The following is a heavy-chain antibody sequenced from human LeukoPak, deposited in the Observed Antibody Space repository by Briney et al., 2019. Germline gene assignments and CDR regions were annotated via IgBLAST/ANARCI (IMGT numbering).Heavy chain of an antibody. Sequence: SETLSLTCTVSGGSISSGGYYWSWIRQHPGKGLEWIGYIYYSGSTYYNPSLKSRVTISVDTSKNQFSLKLSSVTAADTAVYYCERDGSDAFDIWGQGTMVTVSS. J-gene: IGHJ3*02. V-gene: IGHV4-31*03. CDR3: ERDGSDAFDI. D-gene: IGHD3-10*01. CDR1: GGSISSGGYY. CDR2: IYYSGST.